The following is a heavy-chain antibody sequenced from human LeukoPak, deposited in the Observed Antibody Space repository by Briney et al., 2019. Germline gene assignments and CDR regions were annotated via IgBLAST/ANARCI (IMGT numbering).Heavy chain of an antibody. D-gene: IGHD2-2*01. CDR3: ARGQLYYYYYYMDV. J-gene: IGHJ6*03. Sequence: NPSETPSLTCTVSGGSISSYYWSWIRQPPGKGLEWIGYIYYSGSTNYNPSLKSRVTISVDTSKNQFSLKLSSVTAADTAVYYCARGQLYYYYYYMDVWGKGTTVTVSS. CDR1: GGSISSYY. CDR2: IYYSGST. V-gene: IGHV4-59*01.